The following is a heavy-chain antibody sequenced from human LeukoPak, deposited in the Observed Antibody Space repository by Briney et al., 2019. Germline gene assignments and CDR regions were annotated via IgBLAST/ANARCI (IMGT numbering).Heavy chain of an antibody. CDR2: ISSSSSYI. CDR1: GFTFSSYS. CDR3: ARGEALLLFDY. J-gene: IGHJ4*02. Sequence: GGSLRLSCAASGFTFSSYSMNWVRQAPGKGLEWVSSISSSSSYIYYADSVKGRFTISRDNAKNSLCLQMNSLRAEDTAVYYCARGEALLLFDYWGQGTLVTVSS. D-gene: IGHD1-26*01. V-gene: IGHV3-21*01.